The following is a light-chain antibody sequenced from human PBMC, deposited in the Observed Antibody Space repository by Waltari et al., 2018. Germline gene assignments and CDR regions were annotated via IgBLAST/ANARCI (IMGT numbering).Light chain of an antibody. CDR3: QQYYTSPYT. V-gene: IGKV1-5*01. Sequence: DIQMTQSPSTLSASVGDRVTITCRASQSISSWLAWYQQKPGKAPKLLIYDASSLESGVPSRFSGSGSGTEFTLTISSLQAEDVAVYYCQQYYTSPYTFAQGTKLEI. J-gene: IGKJ2*01. CDR1: QSISSW. CDR2: DAS.